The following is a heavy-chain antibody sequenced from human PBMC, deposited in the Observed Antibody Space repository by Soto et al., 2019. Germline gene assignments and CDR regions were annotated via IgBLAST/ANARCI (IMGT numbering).Heavy chain of an antibody. CDR2: ISAYNGNT. CDR1: GYTFTSYG. CDR3: ARALLWFGELSYDRGYFYYGMDV. J-gene: IGHJ6*02. D-gene: IGHD3-10*01. V-gene: IGHV1-18*04. Sequence: ASVKVSCKASGYTFTSYGISWVRQAPGQGLEWMGWISAYNGNTNYAQKLQGRVTMTTDTSTSTAYMELRSLRSDDTAVYYCARALLWFGELSYDRGYFYYGMDVWGQGTTVTVSS.